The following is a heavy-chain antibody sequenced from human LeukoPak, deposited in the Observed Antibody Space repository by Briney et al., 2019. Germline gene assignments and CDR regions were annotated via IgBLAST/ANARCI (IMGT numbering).Heavy chain of an antibody. V-gene: IGHV4-38-2*02. CDR1: GFSITTGYY. CDR2: IYHNGIT. D-gene: IGHD4-17*01. CDR3: ARDRRTDYADYYFYMDV. Sequence: PSETLSLTCGVSGFSITTGYYWGWIRPPPGKGLEYIGIIYHNGITYYNPSLKSRVTISVDTSKNHFPLKLSSVTAAATAVYYCARDRRTDYADYYFYMDVWGKGTTVTVSS. J-gene: IGHJ6*03.